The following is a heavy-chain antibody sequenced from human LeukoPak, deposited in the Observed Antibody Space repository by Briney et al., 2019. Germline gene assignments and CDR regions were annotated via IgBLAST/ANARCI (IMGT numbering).Heavy chain of an antibody. Sequence: GGSPRLSCAASGLTLSSCAMSWVRQAPGKGLEWVSSISISGDTYYADSVKGRFTLSRDNSMDTLYLQMNSLRVEDTAVYYCAKELRPNDYWGQGTLVTVSS. D-gene: IGHD2-15*01. V-gene: IGHV3-23*01. J-gene: IGHJ4*03. CDR1: GLTLSSCA. CDR3: AKELRPNDY. CDR2: ISISGDT.